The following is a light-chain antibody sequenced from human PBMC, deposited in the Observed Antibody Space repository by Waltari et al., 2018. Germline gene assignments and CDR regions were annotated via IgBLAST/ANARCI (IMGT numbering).Light chain of an antibody. CDR1: SSTVGSIS. V-gene: IGLV1-47*01. J-gene: IGLJ1*01. CDR2: RDN. CDR3: AAWDHNLGNYV. Sequence: QSVLPQPPSASGTPGQRVTISCSGTSSTVGSISVSWYKQLPGTAPKLLIHRDNQRPSGVPDRFSGSKSGTSASLAISGLRSEDEADYYCAAWDHNLGNYVFGTGTKVTVL.